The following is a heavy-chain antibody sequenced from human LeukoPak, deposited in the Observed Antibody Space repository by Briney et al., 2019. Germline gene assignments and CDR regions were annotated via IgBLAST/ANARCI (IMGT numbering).Heavy chain of an antibody. CDR3: AREDSGNYYFDF. CDR1: GFTFSSYW. J-gene: IGHJ4*02. Sequence: GGSLRLSCAASGFTFSSYWMHWVRQAPGKGLVWVSLINSDGSTTTYADSVKGRFTISRDNARNTLYLQMNSLRAEDTAVYYCAREDSGNYYFDFWGQGTLVTVSS. V-gene: IGHV3-74*01. CDR2: INSDGSTT. D-gene: IGHD1-26*01.